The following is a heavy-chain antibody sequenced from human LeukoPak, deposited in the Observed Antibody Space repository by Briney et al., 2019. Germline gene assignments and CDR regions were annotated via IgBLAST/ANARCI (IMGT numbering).Heavy chain of an antibody. CDR3: AKEQYFDWLLHRTSGGSFDY. Sequence: GGSLRLSCAASGFTFSSYAMSWVRQAPGKGMEWVSAISGSGGSTYYADSVKGRFTISRDNSKNTLYLQMNSLRAEDTAVYYCAKEQYFDWLLHRTSGGSFDYWGQGTLVTVSS. V-gene: IGHV3-23*01. D-gene: IGHD3-9*01. CDR1: GFTFSSYA. J-gene: IGHJ4*02. CDR2: ISGSGGST.